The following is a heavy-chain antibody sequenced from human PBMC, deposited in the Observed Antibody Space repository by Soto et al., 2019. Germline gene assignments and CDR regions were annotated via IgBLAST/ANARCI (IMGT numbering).Heavy chain of an antibody. D-gene: IGHD3-22*01. CDR3: TRDTYYYDSSGDDYPWFDP. J-gene: IGHJ5*02. Sequence: PSETLSLSGTVFGGWIISGGYYWSWIRQHPGKGLEWIGYIYYSGSTYSNPSLKRRVTISVDTSKNQFSLKLSSVTAANTAGYYCTRDTYYYDSSGDDYPWFDPWGQGTLVTVTS. V-gene: IGHV4-31*03. CDR1: GGWIISGGYY. CDR2: IYYSGST.